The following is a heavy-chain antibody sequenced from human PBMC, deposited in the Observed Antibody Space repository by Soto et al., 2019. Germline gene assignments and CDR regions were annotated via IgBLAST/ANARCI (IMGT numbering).Heavy chain of an antibody. V-gene: IGHV3-30*18. D-gene: IGHD1-26*01. J-gene: IGHJ6*02. CDR2: ISYDGSNK. CDR3: AKVLVEEGYYYSGMDV. CDR1: GFTFSSYG. Sequence: QVQLVESGGGVVQPGRSLRLSCAASGFTFSSYGMHWVRQAPGKGLEWVAVISYDGSNKYYADSVKGRFTISRDNSKNTLYLQMNTLGAEDTVVYYGAKVLVEEGYYYSGMDVWGQGTTVTFSS.